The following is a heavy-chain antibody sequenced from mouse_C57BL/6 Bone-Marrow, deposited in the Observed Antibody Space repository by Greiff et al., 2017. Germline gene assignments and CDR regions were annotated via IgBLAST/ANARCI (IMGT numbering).Heavy chain of an antibody. V-gene: IGHV1-15*01. CDR1: GYTFTDYE. D-gene: IGHD3-3*01. CDR3: TRRDGYCDV. J-gene: IGHJ1*03. Sequence: VQLQESGAELVKPGASVKLSCKASGYTFTDYEMHWVKQRPVHGLEWIGSIDPETGGTEYNQKFKGKAILTADTSSSTAYMELRSLTSEDSAVYYCTRRDGYCDVWGTGSTVSGSA. CDR2: IDPETGGT.